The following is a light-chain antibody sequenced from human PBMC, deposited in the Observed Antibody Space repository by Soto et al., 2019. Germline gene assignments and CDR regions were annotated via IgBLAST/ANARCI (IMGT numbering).Light chain of an antibody. Sequence: DIQMTQSPSTLYGSVGDRVTITCRASQTISSWLAWYQQKPGKAPKLLIYKASTLKSGVPSRFSGSGSGTEFTLTISSLQPDDFATYYCQHYNSYSDAFGQGTKVDIK. CDR1: QTISSW. J-gene: IGKJ1*01. CDR2: KAS. CDR3: QHYNSYSDA. V-gene: IGKV1-5*03.